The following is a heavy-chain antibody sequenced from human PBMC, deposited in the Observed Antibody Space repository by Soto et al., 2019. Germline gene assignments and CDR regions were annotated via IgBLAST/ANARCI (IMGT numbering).Heavy chain of an antibody. CDR1: GFTFSNAW. CDR3: TTGPSPLIKLWFH. D-gene: IGHD5-18*01. Sequence: PGGSLRLSCAASGFTFSNAWMNWVRQAPGKGLEWVGRIKSKTDGGTTDYAAPVKGRFTISRDDSKNTLYLQMNSLKTEDTAVYYSTTGPSPLIKLWFHWGQGTLDTVSS. V-gene: IGHV3-15*07. CDR2: IKSKTDGGTT. J-gene: IGHJ4*02.